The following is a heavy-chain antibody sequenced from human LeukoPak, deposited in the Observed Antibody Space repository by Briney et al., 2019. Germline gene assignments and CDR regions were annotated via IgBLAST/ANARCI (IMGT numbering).Heavy chain of an antibody. V-gene: IGHV3-23*01. J-gene: IGHJ5*02. CDR3: AKNWVASSWFNWFDP. CDR1: GFTFSTYA. Sequence: LTGGSLRLSCAASGFTFSTYALSWVRQAPGKGLEWVSSISGSVGGTYYADSVKGRFTISRDNSKNTLYLQMHSLRAEDTAVYYCAKNWVASSWFNWFDPWGQGTLVTVSS. CDR2: ISGSVGGT. D-gene: IGHD6-13*01.